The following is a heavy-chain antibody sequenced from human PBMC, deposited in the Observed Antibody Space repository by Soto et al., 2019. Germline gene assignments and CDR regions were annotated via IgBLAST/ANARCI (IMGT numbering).Heavy chain of an antibody. J-gene: IGHJ6*02. CDR2: INHSGST. D-gene: IGHD5-18*01. CDR1: GGSFSGYY. Sequence: KTSETLSLTCAVYGGSFSGYYWSWIRQPPGKGLEWIGEINHSGSTNYNPSLKSRVTISVDTSKNQFSLKLSSVTAADTAVYYCSRHRIQLWLGYYYYYGIDVWGQGATVTVSS. V-gene: IGHV4-34*01. CDR3: SRHRIQLWLGYYYYYGIDV.